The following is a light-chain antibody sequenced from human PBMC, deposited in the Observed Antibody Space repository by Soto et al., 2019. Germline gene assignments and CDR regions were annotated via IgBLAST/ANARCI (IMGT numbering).Light chain of an antibody. J-gene: IGKJ4*01. CDR3: QQLNSYPLT. Sequence: EIQLTQSPSFLSASVGARATISCRASQGTSSYLAWFPQQPGRATKLIIYGASTLQSGVPARFSGSGSGTDFTLTISSLQPEDFATYYCQQLNSYPLTFGGGTKVDIK. V-gene: IGKV1-9*01. CDR1: QGTSSY. CDR2: GAS.